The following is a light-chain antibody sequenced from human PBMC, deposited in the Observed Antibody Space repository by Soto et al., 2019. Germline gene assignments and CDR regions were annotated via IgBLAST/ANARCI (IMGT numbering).Light chain of an antibody. CDR3: SSYTSSGTLGV. CDR1: SSDVGGYNY. V-gene: IGLV2-14*01. J-gene: IGLJ2*01. CDR2: DVS. Sequence: QSVLTQPASVSGYPGQSITISCTGTSSDVGGYNYVSWYQQHPGKVPKLIIYDVSSRPSGGSNRFSGSKSGNTASLTISGLQAEDEADYYCSSYTSSGTLGVFGGGTKLTVL.